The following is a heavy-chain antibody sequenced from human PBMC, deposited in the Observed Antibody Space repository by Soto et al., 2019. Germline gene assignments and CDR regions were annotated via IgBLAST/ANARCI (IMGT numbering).Heavy chain of an antibody. CDR1: GGSISSSSYY. V-gene: IGHV4-39*01. CDR3: ARHGSGWTAFDY. CDR2: IYYSGST. D-gene: IGHD6-19*01. Sequence: PSETLSLTCTVSGGSISSSSYYWGWIRQPPGKGLEWIGSIYYSGSTYYNPSLKSRVTISVDTSKNQFSLKLSSVTAADTAVYYCARHGSGWTAFDYWGQGTLVTVSS. J-gene: IGHJ4*02.